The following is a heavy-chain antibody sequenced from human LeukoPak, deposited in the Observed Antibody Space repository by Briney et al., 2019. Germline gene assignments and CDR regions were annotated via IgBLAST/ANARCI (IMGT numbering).Heavy chain of an antibody. V-gene: IGHV3-74*01. D-gene: IGHD6-13*01. CDR3: VRGYSAANDY. CDR2: IIPDGTNT. J-gene: IGHJ4*02. Sequence: GGSLRLSCAASGFTFSSSYMHWVRQAPGKRLVWVSRIIPDGTNTYYADSVRGRFTISRDNTKNTLYLQMNSLRAEDTAVYYCVRGYSAANDYWGQGTLVTVSS. CDR1: GFTFSSSY.